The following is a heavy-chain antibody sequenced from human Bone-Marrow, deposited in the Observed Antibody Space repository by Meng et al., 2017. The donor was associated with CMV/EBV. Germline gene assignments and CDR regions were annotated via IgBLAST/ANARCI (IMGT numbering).Heavy chain of an antibody. D-gene: IGHD3-3*01. CDR3: ARDFWSGAGYYYYGMDV. CDR2: IYYSGST. CDR1: GGSISSSSYY. V-gene: IGHV4-39*06. Sequence: SETLSLTCTVSGGSISSSSYYWGWIRQPPGKGLEWIGSIYYSGSTYYNPSLKSRVTISVDTSKNQFPLKLSSVTAADTAVYYCARDFWSGAGYYYYGMDVWGQGTSVTFSS. J-gene: IGHJ6*02.